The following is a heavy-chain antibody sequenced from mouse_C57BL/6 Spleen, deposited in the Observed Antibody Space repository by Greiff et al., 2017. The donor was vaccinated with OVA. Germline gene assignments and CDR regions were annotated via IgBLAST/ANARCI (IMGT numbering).Heavy chain of an antibody. J-gene: IGHJ2*01. D-gene: IGHD1-1*01. V-gene: IGHV1-19*01. Sequence: VQLQQSGPVLVKPGASVKMSCKASGYTFTDYYMNWVKQSHGKSLEWIGVINPYNGGTSYNQKFKGKATLTVDKSSSTAYMELNSLTSEDSAVYYCARPPITTVKGYYFDYWGQGTTLTVSS. CDR3: ARPPITTVKGYYFDY. CDR1: GYTFTDYY. CDR2: INPYNGGT.